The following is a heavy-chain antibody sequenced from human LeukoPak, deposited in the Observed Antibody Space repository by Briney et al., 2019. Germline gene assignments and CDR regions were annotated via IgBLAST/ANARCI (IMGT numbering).Heavy chain of an antibody. CDR2: ISSRATTI. J-gene: IGHJ3*02. CDR1: GFTFSDYY. V-gene: IGHV3-11*04. Sequence: GGSLRLSCAASGFTFSDYYMSWIRQAPGKGLEWVSYISSRATTIYYENSLKGRFTISRDNAKNSLYLQMNSLRVEDTAVYYCARDLGDFWSAYHDSFDIWGRGTMVTVSS. D-gene: IGHD3-3*01. CDR3: ARDLGDFWSAYHDSFDI.